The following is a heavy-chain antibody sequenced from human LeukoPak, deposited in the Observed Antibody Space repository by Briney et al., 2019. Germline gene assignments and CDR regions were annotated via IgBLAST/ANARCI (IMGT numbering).Heavy chain of an antibody. CDR2: VYYGGST. V-gene: IGHV4-59*01. CDR3: ARGGYYMDV. CDR1: GGSISSNY. J-gene: IGHJ6*03. Sequence: SETLSLTCTVSGGSISSNYWSWIRQPPGKGLEWIGYVYYGGSTNYNPSLKSRVTISVVTSKNQSSLKLTSVTAADTAVYYCARGGYYMDVWGKGTTVTVSS.